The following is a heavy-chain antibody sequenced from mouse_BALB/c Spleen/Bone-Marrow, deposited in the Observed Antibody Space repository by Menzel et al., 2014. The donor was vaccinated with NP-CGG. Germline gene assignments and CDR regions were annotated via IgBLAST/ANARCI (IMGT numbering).Heavy chain of an antibody. J-gene: IGHJ4*01. CDR2: IRLKSNNYAT. Sequence: EVHLVESGGGLVQPGGSMKLSCVASGFTFSNYWMNWVRQSPEKGLEWVAEIRLKSNNYATNYAESVKGRFTISRDDSKSSVYLQMNNLRAEGTGIYYCARRGRGYAMDYWGQGTSVTVSS. CDR3: ARRGRGYAMDY. CDR1: GFTFSNYW. V-gene: IGHV6-6*02.